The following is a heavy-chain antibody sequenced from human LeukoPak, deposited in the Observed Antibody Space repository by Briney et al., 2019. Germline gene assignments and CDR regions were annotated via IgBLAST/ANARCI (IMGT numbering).Heavy chain of an antibody. CDR2: INYSGST. CDR1: GGSFSGYY. V-gene: IGHV4-34*01. J-gene: IGHJ4*02. CDR3: ASDPIAVAPPGY. Sequence: SETLSLTCAVYGGSFSGYYWSWIRQPPGKGLEWIGEINYSGSTNYNPSLKSRVTISVDTSKNQFSLKLSSVTAADTAVYYCASDPIAVAPPGYWGQGTLVTVSS. D-gene: IGHD6-19*01.